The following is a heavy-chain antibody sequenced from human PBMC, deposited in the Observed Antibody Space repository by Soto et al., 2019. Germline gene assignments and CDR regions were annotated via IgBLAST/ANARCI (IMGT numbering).Heavy chain of an antibody. D-gene: IGHD5-12*01. V-gene: IGHV3-30-3*01. Sequence: QVQLVESGGGVVQPGRSLRLSCAASGFTFSSYAMHWVRQAPGKGLEWVAVISYDGSNKYYADSVKGRFTISRDNSKNTLYLQMNSLRAEDTAVYYCARAVGMATIVGHFDYWGQGTLVTVSS. CDR2: ISYDGSNK. J-gene: IGHJ4*02. CDR3: ARAVGMATIVGHFDY. CDR1: GFTFSSYA.